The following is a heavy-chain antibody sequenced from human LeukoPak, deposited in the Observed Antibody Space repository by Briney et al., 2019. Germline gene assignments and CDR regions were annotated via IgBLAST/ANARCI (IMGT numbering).Heavy chain of an antibody. V-gene: IGHV3-7*03. J-gene: IGHJ4*02. CDR1: GFTFCSYW. CDR3: ASVLLRRYYFDY. Sequence: GGSLRLSCAASGFTFCSYWMSWVRQAPGKGLEWVANIKQDGSEKYYVDSVKGRFTISRDNAKNSLYLQMNSLRAEDTAVYYCASVLLRRYYFDYWGQGTLVTVSS. D-gene: IGHD2-15*01. CDR2: IKQDGSEK.